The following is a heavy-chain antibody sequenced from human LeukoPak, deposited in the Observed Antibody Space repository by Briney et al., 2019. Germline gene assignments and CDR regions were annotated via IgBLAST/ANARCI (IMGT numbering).Heavy chain of an antibody. CDR3: AKTRGGNPRYYFDY. CDR2: VSGSGDFI. D-gene: IGHD4-23*01. J-gene: IGHJ4*01. CDR1: GFTFTNPA. Sequence: GGSLRLSCAASGFTFTNPAMGWVRQAPGKGLEWVSVVSGSGDFIYYGDSVKGRFTISRDNSKNTLYLQISSLRAEDTALYYCAKTRGGNPRYYFDYWGHGTLVTVSS. V-gene: IGHV3-23*01.